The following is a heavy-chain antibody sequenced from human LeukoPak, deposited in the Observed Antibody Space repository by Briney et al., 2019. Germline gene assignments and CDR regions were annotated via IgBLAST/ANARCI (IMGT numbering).Heavy chain of an antibody. Sequence: SETLSLTCAVYGGSFSGYYWSWIRQPPGKGLEWIGEINHSGSTNYNPSLKSRVTISVDTSKNQFSLKLSSVTAADTAVYYCAREKGEAVAGTFDYWGQGTLVTVSS. CDR3: AREKGEAVAGTFDY. CDR2: INHSGST. J-gene: IGHJ4*02. V-gene: IGHV4-34*01. D-gene: IGHD6-19*01. CDR1: GGSFSGYY.